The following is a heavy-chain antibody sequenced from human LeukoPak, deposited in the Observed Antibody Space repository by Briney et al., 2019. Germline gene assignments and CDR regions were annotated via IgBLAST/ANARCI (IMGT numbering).Heavy chain of an antibody. CDR3: ARDSSGYYRGFFDY. J-gene: IGHJ4*02. CDR1: GGSISSYY. D-gene: IGHD3-22*01. CDR2: IYYSGST. Sequence: SETLSLTCTVSGGSISSYYWSWIRQPPGKGLEWIGYIYYSGSTNYNPSLKSRVTISVDTSKNQFSLKLSSVTAADTAVYYCARDSSGYYRGFFDYWGQGTLVTVSS. V-gene: IGHV4-59*01.